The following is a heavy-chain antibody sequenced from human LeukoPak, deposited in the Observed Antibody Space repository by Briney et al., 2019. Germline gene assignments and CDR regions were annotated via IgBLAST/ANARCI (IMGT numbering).Heavy chain of an antibody. Sequence: ASVKVSCKASGYTFTGYYMHWVRQAPGQGLEWMGRINPNSGGTNCAQKFQGRVTMTRDMSISTAYMELSRLRSDDTAVYYCARGRKGDCSSTSCSNWFDPWGQGTLVTVSS. V-gene: IGHV1-2*06. J-gene: IGHJ5*02. CDR1: GYTFTGYY. D-gene: IGHD2-2*01. CDR2: INPNSGGT. CDR3: ARGRKGDCSSTSCSNWFDP.